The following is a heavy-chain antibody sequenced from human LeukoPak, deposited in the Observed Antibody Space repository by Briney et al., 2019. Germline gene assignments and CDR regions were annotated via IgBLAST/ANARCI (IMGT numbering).Heavy chain of an antibody. V-gene: IGHV4-38-2*02. CDR3: ARGADFWSGYRHYYYYMDV. Sequence: PSETLSLTCTVSGYSISSGYYWGWIRQPPGKGLEWIGIIYHSGSTYFNPSLKSRVTISVDTSKNQFSLKLSSVTAADTAVYFCARGADFWSGYRHYYYYMDVWGKGTTVTVSS. CDR2: IYHSGST. D-gene: IGHD3-3*01. J-gene: IGHJ6*03. CDR1: GYSISSGYY.